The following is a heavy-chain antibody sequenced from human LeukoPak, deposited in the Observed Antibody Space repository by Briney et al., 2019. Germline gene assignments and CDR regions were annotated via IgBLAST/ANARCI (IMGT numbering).Heavy chain of an antibody. V-gene: IGHV1-18*01. CDR1: GYTFTTFG. D-gene: IGHD1-20*01. CDR3: ARERTNNWNPRPLSY. CDR2: ISAYNGNT. Sequence: ASVKVSCKTSGYTFTTFGITWVRQAPEQGLEWMGWISAYNGNTNFAQKFQGRVTITRDTSASTAYMELSSLRSEDTAVYYCARERTNNWNPRPLSYWGQGTLVTVSS. J-gene: IGHJ4*02.